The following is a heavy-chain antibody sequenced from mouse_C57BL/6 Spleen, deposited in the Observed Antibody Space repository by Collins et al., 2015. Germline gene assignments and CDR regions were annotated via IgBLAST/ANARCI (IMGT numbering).Heavy chain of an antibody. CDR3: ARSYDGYHYYAMDY. Sequence: QVQLQQPGAELAKPGASVKLSCRASGYTFTSYWMHWVKQRPGRGLEWIGRIDPNSGGTKYNEKFKSKATLTVDKPSSTAYMQLSSLTSEDSAVYYCARSYDGYHYYAMDYWGQGTSVTVSS. CDR2: IDPNSGGT. J-gene: IGHJ4*01. CDR1: GYTFTSYW. V-gene: IGHV1-72*01. D-gene: IGHD2-3*01.